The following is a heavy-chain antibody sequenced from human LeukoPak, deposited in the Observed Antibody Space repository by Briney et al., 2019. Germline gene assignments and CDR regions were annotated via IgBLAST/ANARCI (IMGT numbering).Heavy chain of an antibody. Sequence: PGGSLRLSCAASGFTISSYSMNWVRQAPGKGLEWVSSISSSSSYIYYADSVKGRFTISRDNAKNSLYLQMNSLRAEDTAVYYCARVGVKQWLFDYWGQGTLVTVSS. CDR2: ISSSSSYI. V-gene: IGHV3-21*01. CDR1: GFTISSYS. CDR3: ARVGVKQWLFDY. J-gene: IGHJ4*02. D-gene: IGHD6-19*01.